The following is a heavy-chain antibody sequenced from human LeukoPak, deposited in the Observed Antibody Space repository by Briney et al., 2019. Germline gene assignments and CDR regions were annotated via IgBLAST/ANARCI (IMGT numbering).Heavy chain of an antibody. CDR3: AKESTVTPGNVNWFDP. CDR1: GFTFSVYA. J-gene: IGHJ5*02. D-gene: IGHD4-17*01. CDR2: IVGGGDST. V-gene: IGHV3-23*01. Sequence: GGSLRLSYAASGFTFSVYAMTWVRQAPGKGLEWISTIVGGGDSTWYADSVKGRFRISRDNSENTLYLQMNSLRAEDTAVYYCAKESTVTPGNVNWFDPWGQGTPVTVSS.